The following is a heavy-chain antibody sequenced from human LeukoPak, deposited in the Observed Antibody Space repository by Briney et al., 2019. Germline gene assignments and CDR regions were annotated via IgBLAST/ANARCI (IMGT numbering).Heavy chain of an antibody. CDR1: GFTFRSYA. D-gene: IGHD3-10*01. Sequence: GGSLRLSCAASGFTFRSYAMRWARLAPGKGLEWVSTISGSGGGTLYPDSVKGRFTISRDNSKNTLYLQMNSLRAEDTAVYYCARGSGSYYAPPWYWGQGTLVTVSS. J-gene: IGHJ4*02. CDR2: ISGSGGGT. V-gene: IGHV3-23*01. CDR3: ARGSGSYYAPPWY.